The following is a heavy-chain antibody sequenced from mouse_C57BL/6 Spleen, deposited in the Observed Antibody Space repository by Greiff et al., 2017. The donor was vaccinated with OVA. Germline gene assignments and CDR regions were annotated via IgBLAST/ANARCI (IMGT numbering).Heavy chain of an antibody. CDR3: TTLYSNYEGTWFAY. J-gene: IGHJ3*01. CDR2: IRNKANNHAT. CDR1: GFTFSDAW. Sequence: EVQLVESGGGLVQPGGSMKLSCAASGFTFSDAWMDWVRQSPEKGLEWVAEIRNKANNHATYYAESVKGRLTISRDDSKSSVDLQMNSLRAEDTGIYYCTTLYSNYEGTWFAYWGQGTLVTVSA. V-gene: IGHV6-6*01. D-gene: IGHD2-5*01.